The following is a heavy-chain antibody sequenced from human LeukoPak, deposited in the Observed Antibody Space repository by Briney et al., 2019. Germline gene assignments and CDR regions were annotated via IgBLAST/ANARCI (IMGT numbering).Heavy chain of an antibody. D-gene: IGHD2-2*02. CDR2: IKQDGSEK. CDR1: GFTFSNYW. CDR3: AKGMSGYCSSTSCYIRQGFDP. Sequence: GGSLRLSCAASGFTFSNYWMSWVRQAPGKGLEWVASIKQDGSEKYYVDSVKGRFTISRDNAKNSLYLQMNSLRAEDAAVYYCAKGMSGYCSSTSCYIRQGFDPWGQGTLVTVSS. J-gene: IGHJ5*02. V-gene: IGHV3-7*03.